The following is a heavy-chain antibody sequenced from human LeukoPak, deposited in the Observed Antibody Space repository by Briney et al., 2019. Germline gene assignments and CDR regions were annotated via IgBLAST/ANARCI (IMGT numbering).Heavy chain of an antibody. CDR3: AREKIAYYDNSGRGWFDP. D-gene: IGHD3-22*01. Sequence: SETLSLTCTVSGYSISSGYYWGWIRQPPGKGLEWIGSIYHSGSTYYNPSLKSRVTISVDTSKNQFSLKLSSVTAADTAVYYCAREKIAYYDNSGRGWFDPWGQGTLVTVSS. V-gene: IGHV4-38-2*02. CDR2: IYHSGST. CDR1: GYSISSGYY. J-gene: IGHJ5*02.